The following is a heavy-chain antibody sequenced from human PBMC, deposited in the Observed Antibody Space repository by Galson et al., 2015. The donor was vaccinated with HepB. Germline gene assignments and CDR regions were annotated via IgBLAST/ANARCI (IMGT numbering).Heavy chain of an antibody. CDR3: ARSIVVVPAAMFDY. D-gene: IGHD2-2*01. V-gene: IGHV3-48*03. Sequence: SLRLSCAASGFTFSSYEMNWVRQAPGKGLEWVSYISSSGSTIYYADSVKGRFTISRDNAKNSLYLQMNSLRAEDTAVYYCARSIVVVPAAMFDYWGQGTLVTVSS. CDR2: ISSSGSTI. CDR1: GFTFSSYE. J-gene: IGHJ4*02.